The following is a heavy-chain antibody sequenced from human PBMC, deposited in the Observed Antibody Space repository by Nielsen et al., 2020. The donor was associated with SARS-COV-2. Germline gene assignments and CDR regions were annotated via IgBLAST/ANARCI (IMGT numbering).Heavy chain of an antibody. Sequence: GGSLRLSCAASGFIVSSKYMNWVRQAPGKGLEWVSVFYSGGTTLYADSVKGRFIISRDNSRNTLYLQMNSLRVEDTAMYYCAREGDTYGVRNFDYWGQGTLVTVFS. CDR2: FYSGGTT. CDR3: AREGDTYGVRNFDY. V-gene: IGHV3-53*01. J-gene: IGHJ4*02. CDR1: GFIVSSKY. D-gene: IGHD5-18*01.